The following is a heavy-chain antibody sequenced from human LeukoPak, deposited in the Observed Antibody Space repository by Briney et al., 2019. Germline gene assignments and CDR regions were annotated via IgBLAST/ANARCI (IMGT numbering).Heavy chain of an antibody. J-gene: IGHJ4*02. V-gene: IGHV3-30*03. CDR1: GFSFSSYV. CDR3: APDKVAVGDY. CDR2: ISYDGSKK. D-gene: IGHD6-19*01. Sequence: GRSLRLSCAASGFSFSSYVMHWVRQAPGKGLEWVSSISYDGSKKFYVDSVKGRFTVSRDNSKNTLYLQMNSLRPEDTSVYYCAPDKVAVGDYWGQGTLVTVSS.